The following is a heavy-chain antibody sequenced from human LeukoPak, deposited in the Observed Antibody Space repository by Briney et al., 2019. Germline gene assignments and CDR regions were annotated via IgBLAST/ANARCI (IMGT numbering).Heavy chain of an antibody. D-gene: IGHD3-10*01. V-gene: IGHV4-39*01. J-gene: IGHJ4*02. CDR3: ARHPSVYGSGSSPSDY. CDR2: IYYSGCT. CDR1: GGSISSSSYY. Sequence: SETLSLTCTVSGGSISSSSYYWGWIRQPPGKGLEWIGCIYYSGCTYYHPSPKSRVTISVDTSKNQFSLKLSSVTAADTAVYYCARHPSVYGSGSSPSDYWGQGTLVTVSS.